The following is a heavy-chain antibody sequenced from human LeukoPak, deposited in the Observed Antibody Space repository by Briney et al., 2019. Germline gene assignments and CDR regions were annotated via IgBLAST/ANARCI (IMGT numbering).Heavy chain of an antibody. Sequence: SETLSLTCTVSGGSISSGSYYWGWIRQPPGKGLEWIAYIYYTGNTKYNPSLKSRVTISVDTSKNQFSLRLSSVTAEDTAVYYCARDSGSSPTFDYWGQGTLVTVSS. CDR3: ARDSGSSPTFDY. V-gene: IGHV4-61*01. J-gene: IGHJ4*02. CDR1: GGSISSGSYY. CDR2: IYYTGNT. D-gene: IGHD1-26*01.